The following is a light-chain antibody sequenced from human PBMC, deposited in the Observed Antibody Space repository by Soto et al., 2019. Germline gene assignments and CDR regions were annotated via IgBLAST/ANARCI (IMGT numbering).Light chain of an antibody. CDR1: SSDVGGSGL. J-gene: IGLJ1*01. CDR2: EGF. CDR3: SSYAGSNNYV. Sequence: QSVLTQPASVSGSPGQSITISCTGTSSDVGGSGLVSWYQFHPGKAPKLLIFEGFKRPSGVSNRFSGSKSGSTASLTISGLQAEDEADYYCSSYAGSNNYVFGTGTKLTVL. V-gene: IGLV2-23*01.